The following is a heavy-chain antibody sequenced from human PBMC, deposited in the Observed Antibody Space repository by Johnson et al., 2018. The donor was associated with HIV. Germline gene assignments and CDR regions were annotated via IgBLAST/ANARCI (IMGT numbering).Heavy chain of an antibody. CDR2: IYSGGST. Sequence: VQLVESGGGVVRPGGSLRLSCAASGFTVSSNYMSWVRQAPGKGLEWVSVIYSGGSTYYADSVKGRFTISRDNSKNTLYLQMNSLRAEDTAVYYCARVYSSSSAHAFDIWGQGTMVTVSS. V-gene: IGHV3-66*01. J-gene: IGHJ3*02. CDR3: ARVYSSSSAHAFDI. D-gene: IGHD6-6*01. CDR1: GFTVSSNY.